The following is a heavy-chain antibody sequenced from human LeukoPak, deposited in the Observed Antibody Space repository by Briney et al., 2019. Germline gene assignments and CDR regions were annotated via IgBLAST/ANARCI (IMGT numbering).Heavy chain of an antibody. CDR3: ARDLGVSNYRYFDL. V-gene: IGHV3-21*01. J-gene: IGHJ2*01. D-gene: IGHD5/OR15-5a*01. CDR1: GFIFSSYT. Sequence: PGGSLRLSCAASGFIFSSYTMDWVRQAPGKGLEWVSSISSSGTYLYYADSAKGRFTISRDNAKNALYLQMNSLSAEDTAVYYCARDLGVSNYRYFDLWGRGTLVTVSS. CDR2: ISSSGTYL.